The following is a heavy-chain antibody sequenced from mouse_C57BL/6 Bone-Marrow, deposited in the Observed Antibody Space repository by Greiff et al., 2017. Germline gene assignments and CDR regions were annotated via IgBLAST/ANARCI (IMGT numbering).Heavy chain of an antibody. J-gene: IGHJ4*01. CDR1: GYSITSGYY. V-gene: IGHV3-6*01. D-gene: IGHD2-1*01. CDR3: ARDLYYGKGYAMDY. CDR2: ISYDGSN. Sequence: EVQLQESGPGLVKPSQSLSLTCSVTGYSITSGYYWNWIRQFPGNKLEWMGYISYDGSNNYNPSLKNRISITRDTSKNQFFLKLNSVTTEDTATYYCARDLYYGKGYAMDYWGQGTSVTVSS.